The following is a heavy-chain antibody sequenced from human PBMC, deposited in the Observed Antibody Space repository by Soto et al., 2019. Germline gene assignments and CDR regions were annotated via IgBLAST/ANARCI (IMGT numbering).Heavy chain of an antibody. V-gene: IGHV1-18*01. Sequence: ASVKVSCKASGYTFTSYGISWVRQAPGQGLEWMGWISAYNGNTNYAQKLQGRVTMTTDTSTSTAYMELRSLRSDDTAVYYCASPARNYDFWSGYLFDIWGQGTMVTVSS. CDR1: GYTFTSYG. J-gene: IGHJ3*02. CDR3: ASPARNYDFWSGYLFDI. D-gene: IGHD3-3*01. CDR2: ISAYNGNT.